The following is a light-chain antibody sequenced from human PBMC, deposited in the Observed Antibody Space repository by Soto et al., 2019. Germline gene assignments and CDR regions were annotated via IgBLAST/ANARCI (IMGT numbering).Light chain of an antibody. J-gene: IGKJ4*01. CDR2: WAS. CDR3: QQYYSSPLT. V-gene: IGKV4-1*01. CDR1: QSVLYISNNKNY. Sequence: DIVMTQSPDSLAVSLGERATINCKSSQSVLYISNNKNYLAWYQQKPGQPPKLLIYWASTRESGVPDRFSGSESGTDFTLTISSLQAEDVAVYYCQQYYSSPLTFGGGTKVEIK.